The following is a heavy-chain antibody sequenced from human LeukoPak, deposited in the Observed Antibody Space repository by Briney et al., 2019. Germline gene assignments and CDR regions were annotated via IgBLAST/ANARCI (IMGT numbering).Heavy chain of an antibody. CDR2: IDYTGRS. D-gene: IGHD6-13*01. Sequence: SETLSLTCTMSGGSMRSYYWIWIRQPPGKGLEWIGYIDYTGRSKDNPSLKSRVTISVDMSKNQFSLKLRSVTAADTGVYYCARDLGGPAAGTLDYWGQGTLVTVSS. J-gene: IGHJ4*02. CDR1: GGSMRSYY. CDR3: ARDLGGPAAGTLDY. V-gene: IGHV4-59*01.